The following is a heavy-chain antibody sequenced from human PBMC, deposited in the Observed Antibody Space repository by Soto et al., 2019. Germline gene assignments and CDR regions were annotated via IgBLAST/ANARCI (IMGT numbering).Heavy chain of an antibody. J-gene: IGHJ4*02. CDR3: ARWGGSSYIAY. CDR2: IYYSGST. Sequence: PSETLSLTCTVSGGSISSYYWSWIRQPPGKGLEWIGYIYYSGSTNYNPSLKSRVTISVDTSKNQFSLKLSSVTAADTAVYYCARWGGSSYIAYWSQGTLVTVSS. V-gene: IGHV4-59*01. CDR1: GGSISSYY. D-gene: IGHD1-26*01.